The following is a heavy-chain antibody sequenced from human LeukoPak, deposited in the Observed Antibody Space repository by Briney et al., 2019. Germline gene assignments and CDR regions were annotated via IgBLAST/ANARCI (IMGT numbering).Heavy chain of an antibody. CDR1: GFTFSSYA. V-gene: IGHV3-23*03. Sequence: GGSLRLSCAASGFTFSSYAMSWVRQAPGKGLEWVSVIYSGGSTYYADSVKGRFTISRDNSKNTLYLQMNSLRAEDTAVYYCARGCSSTSCYGFDYWGQGALATVSS. CDR2: IYSGGST. CDR3: ARGCSSTSCYGFDY. J-gene: IGHJ4*02. D-gene: IGHD2-2*01.